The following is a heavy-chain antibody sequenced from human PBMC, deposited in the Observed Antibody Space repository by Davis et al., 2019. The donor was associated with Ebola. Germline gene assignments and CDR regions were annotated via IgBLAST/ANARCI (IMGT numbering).Heavy chain of an antibody. CDR2: IYYSGST. CDR1: GVSISRHY. CDR3: AERGGSV. Sequence: PSETLSLTCTVSGVSISRHYWSWIRQPPGKRLEWIGSIYYSGSTNYNSSLKSRVTISVDTSKAQFSLNLGSVTAADTAVYYCAERGGSVWGQGTLVTVSS. J-gene: IGHJ4*02. V-gene: IGHV4-59*11. D-gene: IGHD3-16*01.